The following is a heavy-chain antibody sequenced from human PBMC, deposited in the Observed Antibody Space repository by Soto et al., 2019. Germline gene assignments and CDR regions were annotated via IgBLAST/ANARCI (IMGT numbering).Heavy chain of an antibody. Sequence: GGSLRLSCAASGFTFSTYAMSWVRQAPGKGLEWVSGISGSGSSTYYADSVKGRFTISRDNSKNTLYLQMNSLRVEDTAIYFCAKVPISSAWLDFDEWGQGTLVTVSS. V-gene: IGHV3-23*01. CDR1: GFTFSTYA. J-gene: IGHJ4*02. D-gene: IGHD6-19*01. CDR3: AKVPISSAWLDFDE. CDR2: ISGSGSST.